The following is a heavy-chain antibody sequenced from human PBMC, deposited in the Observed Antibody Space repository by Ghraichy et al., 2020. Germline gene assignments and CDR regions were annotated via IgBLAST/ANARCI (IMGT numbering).Heavy chain of an antibody. J-gene: IGHJ1*01. D-gene: IGHD3-22*01. Sequence: GGSLRLSCSASGFTFSSYAMHWVRQAPGKGLEYVSAISSNGGSTYYADSVKGRFTISRDNSKNTLYLQMSSLRAEDTAVYYCVKSYYYDSSGSSNNPEYFQHWGQGTLVTVSS. V-gene: IGHV3-64D*06. CDR3: VKSYYYDSSGSSNNPEYFQH. CDR2: ISSNGGST. CDR1: GFTFSSYA.